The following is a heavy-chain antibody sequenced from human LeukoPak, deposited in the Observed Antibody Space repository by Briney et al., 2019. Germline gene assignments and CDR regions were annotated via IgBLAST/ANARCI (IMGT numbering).Heavy chain of an antibody. D-gene: IGHD4-11*01. CDR3: ARGSSNWSLGLDY. J-gene: IGHJ4*02. V-gene: IGHV1-18*01. CDR2: ISTYGGKK. Sequence: ASVKVSCTASGYTFTSYDISWVRQAPGRGLEWMGWISTYGGKKNYAQKFQGRVTMTTDTSTSTVYMELRSLRSDDTAVYYCARGSSNWSLGLDYWGQVNLVTDSS. CDR1: GYTFTSYD.